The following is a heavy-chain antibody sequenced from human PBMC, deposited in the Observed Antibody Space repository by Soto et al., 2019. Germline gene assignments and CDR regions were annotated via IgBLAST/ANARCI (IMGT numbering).Heavy chain of an antibody. J-gene: IGHJ6*02. V-gene: IGHV1-8*01. CDR2: MNPNSGNT. CDR3: ASAGYSSSWQNYYYYGMDV. D-gene: IGHD6-13*01. Sequence: GASVNVSCKASGYTFTSYDINWVRQATGQGLEWMGWMNPNSGNTGYAQKFQGRVTMTRNTSISTAYMELSSLRSEDTAVYYCASAGYSSSWQNYYYYGMDVWGQGTTVTVSS. CDR1: GYTFTSYD.